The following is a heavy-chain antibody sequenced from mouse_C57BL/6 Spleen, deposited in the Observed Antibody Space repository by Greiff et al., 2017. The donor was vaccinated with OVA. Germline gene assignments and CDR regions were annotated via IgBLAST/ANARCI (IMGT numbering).Heavy chain of an antibody. D-gene: IGHD2-10*02. CDR2: ISDGGSYT. CDR1: GFTFSSYA. J-gene: IGHJ2*01. CDR3: ARGKYGNYGYFDY. V-gene: IGHV5-4*03. Sequence: EVKLEESGGGLVKPGGSLKLSCAASGFTFSSYAMSWVSQTPEKRLEWVATISDGGSYTYYPDNVKGRFTISRDNAKNNLYLQMSHLKSEDTAMYYCARGKYGNYGYFDYWGQGTTLTVSS.